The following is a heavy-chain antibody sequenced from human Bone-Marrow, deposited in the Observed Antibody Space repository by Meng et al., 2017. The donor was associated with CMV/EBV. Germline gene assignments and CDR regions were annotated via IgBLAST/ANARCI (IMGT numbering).Heavy chain of an antibody. CDR2: IIPILNIA. V-gene: IGHV1-69*10. Sequence: SVKVSCKASGYTFTSYGISWVRQAPGQGLEWMGGIIPILNIANYAQKFQGRVTITADKSTSTAYMELSSLRSEDTAIYYCAKNAQVHYDILTGYYKEERYFDYWVQGTLVTVSS. D-gene: IGHD3-9*01. J-gene: IGHJ4*02. CDR3: AKNAQVHYDILTGYYKEERYFDY. CDR1: GYTFTSYG.